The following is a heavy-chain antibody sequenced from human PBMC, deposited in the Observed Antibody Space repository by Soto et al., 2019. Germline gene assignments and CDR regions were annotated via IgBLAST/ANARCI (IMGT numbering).Heavy chain of an antibody. J-gene: IGHJ4*02. Sequence: GGSLRLSCAASGFTFSSYSMNWVRQAPGKGLEWVSSISSSSSYIYYADSVKGRFTISRDNAKNSLYLQMNSLRAEDTAVYYCARDPRYCSSTSCPPDYWGQGTLVTVSS. D-gene: IGHD2-2*01. V-gene: IGHV3-21*01. CDR2: ISSSSSYI. CDR1: GFTFSSYS. CDR3: ARDPRYCSSTSCPPDY.